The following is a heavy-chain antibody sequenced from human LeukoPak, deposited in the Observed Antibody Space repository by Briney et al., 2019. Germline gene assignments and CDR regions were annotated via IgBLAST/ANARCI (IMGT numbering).Heavy chain of an antibody. Sequence: SETLSLTCAVSGYSISSGYYWGWIRQPPGKGLEWIGSIYHSGSTYYNPSLKSRVTISVDTSKNQFSLKLSSVTAADTAVYYCAREPIVVATRGYFDYWGQGTLVTVSS. J-gene: IGHJ4*02. CDR3: AREPIVVATRGYFDY. CDR1: GYSISSGYY. D-gene: IGHD2-21*02. CDR2: IYHSGST. V-gene: IGHV4-38-2*02.